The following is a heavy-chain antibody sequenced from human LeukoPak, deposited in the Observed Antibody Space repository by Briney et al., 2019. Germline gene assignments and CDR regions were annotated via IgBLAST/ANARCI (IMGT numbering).Heavy chain of an antibody. J-gene: IGHJ6*04. CDR1: GITFSSYA. V-gene: IGHV3-30*04. D-gene: IGHD1-26*01. Sequence: GGSLRLSCAASGITFSSYAMHWVRQAPGKGLEWVAVISYDGSNKYYADSVKGRFTISRDNSKNTLYLQMNSLRAEDTAVYYCARGYPCPGRVWGKGTTVTVSS. CDR3: ARGYPCPGRV. CDR2: ISYDGSNK.